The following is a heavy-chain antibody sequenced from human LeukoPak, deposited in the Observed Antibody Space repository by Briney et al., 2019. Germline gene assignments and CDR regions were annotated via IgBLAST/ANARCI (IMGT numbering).Heavy chain of an antibody. Sequence: PGRSLRLSCAASGFTFDDYAMHWVRQAPGKGLEWVSGISWNSGSIGYADSVKGRFTISRDNAKNSLFLQMNSLRAEDTAVYYCATNKRADIWGQGTMVTVSS. CDR3: ATNKRADI. V-gene: IGHV3-9*01. J-gene: IGHJ3*02. CDR1: GFTFDDYA. CDR2: ISWNSGSI. D-gene: IGHD1/OR15-1a*01.